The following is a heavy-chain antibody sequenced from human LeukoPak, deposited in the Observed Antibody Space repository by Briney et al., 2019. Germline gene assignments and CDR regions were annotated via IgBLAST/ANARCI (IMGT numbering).Heavy chain of an antibody. Sequence: SETLSLTCTVSGGSISSVNYYWTWLRQHPGKGLEWIGYIHYSGNTYYNPSLKSRVTISLDTSKNQFSLKLSSVTAADTAVYYCARGFLGGIAAALLYGMDVWGQGTTVTVSS. V-gene: IGHV4-30-4*08. J-gene: IGHJ6*02. CDR3: ARGFLGGIAAALLYGMDV. CDR2: IHYSGNT. D-gene: IGHD6-13*01. CDR1: GGSISSVNYY.